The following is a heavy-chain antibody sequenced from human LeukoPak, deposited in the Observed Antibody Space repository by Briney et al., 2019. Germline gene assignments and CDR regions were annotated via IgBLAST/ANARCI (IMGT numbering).Heavy chain of an antibody. CDR2: INPNSGGT. J-gene: IGHJ5*02. D-gene: IGHD3-3*01. Sequence: ASVKVSFKASGYTFTGYYMHWVRQPPGQGLEWVGWINPNSGGTNYAQKFQGRVNMTRDTSISTAYMELSRLRSDDTAVYYCARVNYDFWSGYSYNWFDPWGQGTLVTVSS. CDR1: GYTFTGYY. V-gene: IGHV1-2*02. CDR3: ARVNYDFWSGYSYNWFDP.